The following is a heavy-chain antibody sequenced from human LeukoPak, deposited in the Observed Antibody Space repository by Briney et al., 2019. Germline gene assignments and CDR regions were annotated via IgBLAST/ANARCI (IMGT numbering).Heavy chain of an antibody. CDR1: SGSISTYY. Sequence: SETLSLTCTVSSGSISTYYWSWIRQPPGKGLEWIGYIYYSGTTNYNPSLRSRVTISVDTSKNQFSLKLSSVTAADTAVYYCARYDSNPTLFDYWGQGTLVTVSS. V-gene: IGHV4-59*01. J-gene: IGHJ4*02. CDR3: ARYDSNPTLFDY. CDR2: IYYSGTT. D-gene: IGHD4-11*01.